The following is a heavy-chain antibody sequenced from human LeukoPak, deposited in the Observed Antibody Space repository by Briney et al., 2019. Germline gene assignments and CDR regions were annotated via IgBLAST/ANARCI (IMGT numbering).Heavy chain of an antibody. CDR3: ARECYDFWSGYANWFDP. CDR1: GFTFSSYG. V-gene: IGHV3-33*01. J-gene: IGHJ5*02. CDR2: IWYDGSNK. Sequence: GGSLRLSCAAAGFTFSSYGMHWVRQAPGKGLEWVAVIWYDGSNKYYADSVKGRFTISRDNSKNTLYLQMNSLRAEDTAVYYCARECYDFWSGYANWFDPWGQGTLVTVSS. D-gene: IGHD3-3*01.